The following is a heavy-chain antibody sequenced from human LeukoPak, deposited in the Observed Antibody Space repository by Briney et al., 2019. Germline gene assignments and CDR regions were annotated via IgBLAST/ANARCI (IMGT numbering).Heavy chain of an antibody. CDR3: ARLGIAAAVYYFGY. CDR1: GGSISSSSYY. Sequence: PSETLSLTCTVSGGSISSSSYYWGWIRQPPGKGLEWIGSIYYSGSTYYNPSLKSRVTISVDTSKNQFSLKLSSVTAADTAVYYCARLGIAAAVYYFGYWGQGTLVTVSS. D-gene: IGHD6-13*01. CDR2: IYYSGST. V-gene: IGHV4-39*01. J-gene: IGHJ4*02.